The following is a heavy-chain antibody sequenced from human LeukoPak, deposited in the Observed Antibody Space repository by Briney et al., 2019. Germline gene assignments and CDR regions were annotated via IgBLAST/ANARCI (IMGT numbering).Heavy chain of an antibody. CDR2: IKQDGSEK. Sequence: GGSLRLSCAASGFTFSSYWMSWVRQAPGKGLEWVANIKQDGSEKYYVDSVKGRFTISRDNAKNSLYLQMNSLRAEDTAVYYCAKDGDIVEPFYWGQGTMVTVSS. J-gene: IGHJ4*02. V-gene: IGHV3-7*01. D-gene: IGHD2-15*01. CDR3: AKDGDIVEPFY. CDR1: GFTFSSYW.